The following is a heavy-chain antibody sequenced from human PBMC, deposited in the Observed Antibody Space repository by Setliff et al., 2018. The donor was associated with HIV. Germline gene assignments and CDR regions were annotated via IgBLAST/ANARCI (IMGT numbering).Heavy chain of an antibody. J-gene: IGHJ6*03. V-gene: IGHV4-34*01. CDR1: GGSFSGYY. D-gene: IGHD3-3*01. CDR2: IHDSGST. Sequence: SETLSLTCAVYGGSFSGYYWSWIRQPPGKGLEWIGEIHDSGSTNYNPSLKSRVTMSVDTSKNQFSLKLNAVTAADTGVYYCGRGSRITIFGVVPYYMDVWGKGTTVTVSS. CDR3: GRGSRITIFGVVPYYMDV.